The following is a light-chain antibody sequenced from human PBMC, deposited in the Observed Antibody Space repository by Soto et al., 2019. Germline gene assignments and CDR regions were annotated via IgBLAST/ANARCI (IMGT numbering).Light chain of an antibody. V-gene: IGKV3-20*01. CDR2: GAS. CDR3: QQYGGSTRT. CDR1: QSVTTQ. J-gene: IGKJ1*01. Sequence: IVLTQSPGTLSLSPGETATLSCRASQSVTTQLAWYQQKPGQAPRLIIHGASSRATGMPDRISGSGSGTDFTLTISRLEPEDFAVYYCQQYGGSTRTFGQGTKVDIK.